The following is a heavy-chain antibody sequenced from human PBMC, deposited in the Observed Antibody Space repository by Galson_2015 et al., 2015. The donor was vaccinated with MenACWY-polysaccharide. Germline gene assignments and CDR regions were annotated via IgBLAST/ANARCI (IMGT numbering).Heavy chain of an antibody. CDR2: INHAGRT. J-gene: IGHJ4*02. V-gene: IGHV4-34*01. CDR3: ARAWSSGYYSDC. Sequence: SETLSLTCAVYGGSFTNYFWTWIRQSPEKGLEWIAEINHAGRTTYNPTLRSRVTVSVDPSKNQFSINLTSVTAADTAVYYCARAWSSGYYSDCWGQGIPVTISS. CDR1: GGSFTNYF. D-gene: IGHD3-22*01.